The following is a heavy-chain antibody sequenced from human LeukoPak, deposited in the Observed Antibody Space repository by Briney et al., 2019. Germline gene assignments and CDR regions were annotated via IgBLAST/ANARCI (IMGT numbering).Heavy chain of an antibody. D-gene: IGHD3-22*01. CDR1: GFSFTDYS. CDR2: ISNTSSYI. J-gene: IGHJ3*02. V-gene: IGHV3-21*04. Sequence: GGSLRLSCDASGFSFTDYSINWVRQAPGKGLAWVASISNTSSYIYYADSVKGRFTISRDNAKSSLYLQMDSLRAEDTAVYYCARDRAQWLSGGDAFDIWGQGTMVTVSS. CDR3: ARDRAQWLSGGDAFDI.